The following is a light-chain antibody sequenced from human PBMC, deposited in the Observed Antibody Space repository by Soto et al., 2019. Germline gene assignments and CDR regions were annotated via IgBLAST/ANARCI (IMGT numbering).Light chain of an antibody. Sequence: DVQMTPSPPSLSASVGDRVTITCRASQTIDRSLNWYQQKPGKAPKLLIYDASNLQSGVPSRFSGSGSGPDFTLTISSLQPDDFATYYCQQSQSLPFTFGPGTKVDIK. J-gene: IGKJ3*01. V-gene: IGKV1-39*01. CDR2: DAS. CDR1: QTIDRS. CDR3: QQSQSLPFT.